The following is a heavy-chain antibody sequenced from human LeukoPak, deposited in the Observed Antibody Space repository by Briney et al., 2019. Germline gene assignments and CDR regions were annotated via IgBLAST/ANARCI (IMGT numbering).Heavy chain of an antibody. J-gene: IGHJ3*02. Sequence: SETLSLTCTVSGGSISSYYWSWIRQPPGKGLEWIGYIYYSGSTNYNPSLKSRVTISVDTSKNQFSLKLSSVTAAGTAVYYCAREWMVTGLAFDIWGQGTMVTVSS. CDR3: AREWMVTGLAFDI. CDR1: GGSISSYY. V-gene: IGHV4-59*01. D-gene: IGHD5-18*01. CDR2: IYYSGST.